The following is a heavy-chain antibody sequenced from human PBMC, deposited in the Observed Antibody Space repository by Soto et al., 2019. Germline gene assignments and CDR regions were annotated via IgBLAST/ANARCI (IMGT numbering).Heavy chain of an antibody. D-gene: IGHD2-2*01. J-gene: IGHJ6*02. CDR2: IIPIFGTA. Sequence: SSVKVSCKASGGAFSSDAISWVRQAPGQGLEWMGGIIPIFGTANYAQKFQGRVTITADKSTSTAYMELSSLRSEDTAVYYCARDWGFRDIVVVPAAGYGMDVWGQGTTVPVSS. V-gene: IGHV1-69*06. CDR1: GGAFSSDA. CDR3: ARDWGFRDIVVVPAAGYGMDV.